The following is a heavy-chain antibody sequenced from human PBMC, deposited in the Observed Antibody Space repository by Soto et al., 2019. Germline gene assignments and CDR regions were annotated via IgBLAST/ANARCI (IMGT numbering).Heavy chain of an antibody. V-gene: IGHV1-18*04. CDR2: ISAYNGDT. Sequence: QVQLVQSGAEVKQPGASVKVSCKASGYTFTSYGVSWVRQAPGQGLEWMGWISAYNGDTKYSQKFPGRVTMTTDTSTSTAYMELRSLRSDDTAVYYCARVPSFSTLDYWGQGSLVTVSS. CDR1: GYTFTSYG. D-gene: IGHD4-4*01. J-gene: IGHJ4*02. CDR3: ARVPSFSTLDY.